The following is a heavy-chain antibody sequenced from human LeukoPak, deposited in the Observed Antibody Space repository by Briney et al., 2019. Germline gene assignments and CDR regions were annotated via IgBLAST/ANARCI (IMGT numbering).Heavy chain of an antibody. J-gene: IGHJ3*02. V-gene: IGHV3-11*06. CDR1: GFTFSDYY. CDR2: ISSSSSYT. Sequence: GGSLRLSCAASGFTFSDYYMSWIRQAPGKGLEWVSYISSSSSYTIYADSVKGRFTISRDNAKNSLYLQMNSLRAEDTAVYYCASSNCSSTSCYVSAFDIWGQGTMVTVSS. CDR3: ASSNCSSTSCYVSAFDI. D-gene: IGHD2-2*01.